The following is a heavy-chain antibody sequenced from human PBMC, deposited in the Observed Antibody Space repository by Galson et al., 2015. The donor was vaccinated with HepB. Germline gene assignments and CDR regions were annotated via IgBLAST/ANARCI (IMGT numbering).Heavy chain of an antibody. CDR1: GFIFSNYA. CDR3: AKETGNYYDTNGFTDY. D-gene: IGHD3-22*01. V-gene: IGHV3-30*18. J-gene: IGHJ4*02. Sequence: SLRLSCAASGFIFSNYAMHWVRQAPGKGLEWVAAISFDGSYYYHTDSVEGRFAISRDNSKNTLFLQMNSLRADDTAVFYCAKETGNYYDTNGFTDYWGQGTLVTVSS. CDR2: ISFDGSYY.